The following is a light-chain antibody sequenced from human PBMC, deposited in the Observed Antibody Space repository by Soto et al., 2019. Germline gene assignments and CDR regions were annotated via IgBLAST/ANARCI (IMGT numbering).Light chain of an antibody. CDR3: SAWDDSLSGWV. J-gene: IGLJ7*01. Sequence: QLVLTQPPSASGTPGLRVTISCSGSTSNIGGNFVYWYQQFPGTAPKLLIYANNYRPSGVPDRFSGSKSGTSASLAISGLRSEDEAHYYCSAWDDSLSGWVFGGGTQLTVL. CDR1: TSNIGGNF. CDR2: ANN. V-gene: IGLV1-47*02.